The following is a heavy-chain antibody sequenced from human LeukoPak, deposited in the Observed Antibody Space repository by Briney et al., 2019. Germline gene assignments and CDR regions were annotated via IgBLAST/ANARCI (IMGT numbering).Heavy chain of an antibody. V-gene: IGHV3-21*01. CDR2: ISSTTSFI. J-gene: IGHJ4*02. D-gene: IGHD2-21*02. CDR3: ARDAAYCGGDCYQDY. Sequence: GGALRLSCAASGFTFSSYSMKWVRQAPGKGLEWVSSISSTTSFIYYADSVKGRFTISRDNAKNSLFLQMNSLRADDTALYYCARDAAYCGGDCYQDYWGQGILVTVSS. CDR1: GFTFSSYS.